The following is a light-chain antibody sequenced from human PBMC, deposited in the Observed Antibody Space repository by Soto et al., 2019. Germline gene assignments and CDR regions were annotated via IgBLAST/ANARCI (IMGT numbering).Light chain of an antibody. V-gene: IGLV1-44*01. CDR3: AAWDDSLNGYV. CDR1: SSNIGRNS. CDR2: NTN. Sequence: QPVLTQAPSASETPGQRVTISCSGRSSNIGRNSISWYQQFPGTAPKLLIYNTNQRPAGVPDRFSGSKSGTSASLAIRGLQSDDEADYYCAAWDDSLNGYVFGTGTKLTVL. J-gene: IGLJ1*01.